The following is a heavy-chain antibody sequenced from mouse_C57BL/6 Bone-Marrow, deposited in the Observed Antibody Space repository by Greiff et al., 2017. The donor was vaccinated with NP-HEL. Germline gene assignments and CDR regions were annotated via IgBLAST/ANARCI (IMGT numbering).Heavy chain of an antibody. CDR2: INPSTGGT. CDR1: GYSFTGYY. V-gene: IGHV1-42*01. CDR3: ARGFITTVGGGY. Sequence: VQLQQSGPELVKPGASVKISCKASGYSFTGYYMNWVKQSPEKSLEWIGEINPSTGGTTYNQKFKAKATLTVDKSSSTAYMQLKSLTSEDSAVYYCARGFITTVGGGYWGQGTTLTVSS. J-gene: IGHJ2*01. D-gene: IGHD1-1*01.